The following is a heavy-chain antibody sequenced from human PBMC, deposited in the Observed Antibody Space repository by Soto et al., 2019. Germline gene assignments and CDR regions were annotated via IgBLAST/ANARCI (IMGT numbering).Heavy chain of an antibody. V-gene: IGHV4-39*01. J-gene: IGHJ4*02. CDR2: INHSGST. CDR1: DRSMNSDSSY. CDR3: ARLGGYVSVGYYYLWDS. Sequence: SETLSLTCRVSDRSMNSDSSYWGWIRQPPGKGLEWIGVINHSGSTYHNLSLKGRVTMSVDASRNQFSLKLTSMTAADTAVYYCARLGGYVSVGYYYLWDSWGQGTLVTVSS. D-gene: IGHD3-22*01.